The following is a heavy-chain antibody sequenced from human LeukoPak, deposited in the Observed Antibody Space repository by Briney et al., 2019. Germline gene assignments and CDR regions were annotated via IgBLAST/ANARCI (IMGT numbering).Heavy chain of an antibody. Sequence: PGGSLRLSCAASGFSFSSDWMSWVRQAPGKGLEWVANIRRDGSQKYYVDSVKGRFTISRDNADNSLYLHMNSLRAEDTAVYYCAKLTGGPNSQDGFDIWGQGTMVTVAS. CDR1: GFSFSSDW. CDR2: IRRDGSQK. CDR3: AKLTGGPNSQDGFDI. J-gene: IGHJ3*02. V-gene: IGHV3-7*05. D-gene: IGHD2-15*01.